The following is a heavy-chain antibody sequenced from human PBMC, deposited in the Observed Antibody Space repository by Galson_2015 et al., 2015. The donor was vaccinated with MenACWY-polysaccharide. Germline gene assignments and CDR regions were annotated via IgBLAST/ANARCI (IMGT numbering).Heavy chain of an antibody. CDR1: GGSVTSGGFY. V-gene: IGHV4-61*08. J-gene: IGHJ5*02. CDR3: AREPIYSGSFGWFDP. D-gene: IGHD1-26*01. CDR2: MSYSGSG. Sequence: LSLTCTVSGGSVTSGGFYWSWLRQSPGKELEWIGYMSYSGSGNHNPSLKSRVTISIDSSKNQFSLRLTSVTAADTAMYFCAREPIYSGSFGWFDPWGQGTLVTVSS.